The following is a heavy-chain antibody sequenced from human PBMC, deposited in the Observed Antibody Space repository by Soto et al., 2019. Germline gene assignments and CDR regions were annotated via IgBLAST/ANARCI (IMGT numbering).Heavy chain of an antibody. Sequence: GGSLRLSCAASGFTFSSYSMNWVRQAPGKGLEWVSSISSSSSYIYYADSVKGRFTISRDNAKNSLYLQMNSLRAEDTAVYYCARVMEQLDLTLDYWGQGTLVTVSS. CDR1: GFTFSSYS. V-gene: IGHV3-21*01. D-gene: IGHD6-6*01. J-gene: IGHJ4*02. CDR3: ARVMEQLDLTLDY. CDR2: ISSSSSYI.